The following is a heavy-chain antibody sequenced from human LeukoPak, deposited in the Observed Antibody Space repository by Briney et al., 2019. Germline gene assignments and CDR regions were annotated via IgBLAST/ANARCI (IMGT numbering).Heavy chain of an antibody. CDR1: GYTFTSYD. CDR2: MNPNSGNT. J-gene: IGHJ4*02. Sequence: ALVKVSCKASGYTFTSYDINWVRQATGQGLEWMGWMNPNSGNTGYAQKFQGRVTMTRNTSISTAYMELSSLRSEDTAVYYCARGGSGSYYNGDDYWGQGTLVTVSS. V-gene: IGHV1-8*01. D-gene: IGHD3-10*01. CDR3: ARGGSGSYYNGDDY.